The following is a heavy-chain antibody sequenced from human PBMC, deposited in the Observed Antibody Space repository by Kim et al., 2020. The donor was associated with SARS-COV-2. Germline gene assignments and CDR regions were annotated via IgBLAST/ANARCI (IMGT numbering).Heavy chain of an antibody. CDR3: AREGGGMDV. D-gene: IGHD1-26*01. J-gene: IGHJ6*02. V-gene: IGHV3-13*01. Sequence: GDTDYVGAVKSRFTISRENDKNSLYLQMNSLRAGDTAVYYCAREGGGMDVWGQGTTVTVSS. CDR2: GDT.